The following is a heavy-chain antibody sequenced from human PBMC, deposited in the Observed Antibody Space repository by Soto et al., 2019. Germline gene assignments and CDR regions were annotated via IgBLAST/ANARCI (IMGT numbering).Heavy chain of an antibody. CDR1: GFTFSSYA. CDR2: ISRNGGST. V-gene: IGHV3-64*01. J-gene: IGHJ4*02. Sequence: GGSLRLSCAASGFTFSSYAMHWVRQAPGKGLEYVSAISRNGGSTSYANSVKGRFTISRDNSKNTLYLQMGSLRAEDMAVYYCARLIGYYDILTGYQRLEYFDYWGQGTLVTVSS. D-gene: IGHD3-9*01. CDR3: ARLIGYYDILTGYQRLEYFDY.